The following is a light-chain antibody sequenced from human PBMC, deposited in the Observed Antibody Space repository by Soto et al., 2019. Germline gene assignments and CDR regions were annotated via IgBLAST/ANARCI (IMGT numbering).Light chain of an antibody. Sequence: QSVLTQPPSTSGTPGQRVTISCSGSSSNIGSRSVHWFQQLPGAAPKLLIYRDNQRASGVPDRFSGSKSGTSASLAISGLRSDDEADYYCKAWDDSLRGWVFGGGTKVTVL. CDR2: RDN. CDR1: SSNIGSRS. CDR3: KAWDDSLRGWV. V-gene: IGLV1-47*01. J-gene: IGLJ3*02.